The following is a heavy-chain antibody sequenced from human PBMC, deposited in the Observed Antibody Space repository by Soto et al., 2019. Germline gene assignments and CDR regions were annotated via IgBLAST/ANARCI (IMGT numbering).Heavy chain of an antibody. D-gene: IGHD5-18*01. CDR2: ISYDGGLQ. Sequence: QAQLVESGGGVVQPGRSLRLSCAASGFTFSSYGMHWVRQAPGTGLEWVAVISYDGGLQHYADSVKGRFTISRDNSKNRLLLQMHSLRAADTAAYYCVSARGYGHASVPYSWGQGTLVSVSS. J-gene: IGHJ4*02. CDR3: VSARGYGHASVPYS. CDR1: GFTFSSYG. V-gene: IGHV3-30*13.